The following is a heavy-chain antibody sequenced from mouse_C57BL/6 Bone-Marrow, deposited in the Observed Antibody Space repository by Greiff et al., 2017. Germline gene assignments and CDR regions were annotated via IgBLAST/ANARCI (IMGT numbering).Heavy chain of an antibody. J-gene: IGHJ2*01. CDR1: GFTFSSYG. CDR3: ARNKVGTWFDY. D-gene: IGHD4-1*01. Sequence: EVQLVESGGDLVKPGGSLKLSCAASGFTFSSYGMSWVRQTPDKRLEWVATISSGGSYTSYPASVKGRFTLSRDNAKHTLYLQMSSLKSEDNATDYCARNKVGTWFDYWGQGTTLTVSA. V-gene: IGHV5-6*01. CDR2: ISSGGSYT.